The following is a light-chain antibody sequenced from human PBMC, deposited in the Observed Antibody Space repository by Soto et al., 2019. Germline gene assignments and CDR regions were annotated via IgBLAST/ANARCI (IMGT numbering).Light chain of an antibody. CDR2: AAS. Sequence: DIQMTQSPSSLSASVGDRVTITCRASQSISSYLNWYQQKPGKAPKLLIYAASSLQSGVPSRFSGSGSGTDFTLTISSLQPDDLATYYCQESYSTPRTCGQGTKVDIK. CDR1: QSISSY. CDR3: QESYSTPRT. J-gene: IGKJ1*01. V-gene: IGKV1-39*01.